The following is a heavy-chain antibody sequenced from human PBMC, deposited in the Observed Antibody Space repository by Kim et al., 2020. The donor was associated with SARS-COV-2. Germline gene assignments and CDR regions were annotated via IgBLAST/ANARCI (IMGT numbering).Heavy chain of an antibody. D-gene: IGHD3-9*01. V-gene: IGHV3-64D*09. Sequence: GGSLRLSCSASGFTFSSYAMHWVRQAPGKGLEYVSAISSNGGSTYYADSVKGRFTISRDNSKNTLYLQMSSLRAEDTAVYHCVKGNDILTGHADYWGQGTLVTVSS. CDR1: GFTFSSYA. CDR3: VKGNDILTGHADY. J-gene: IGHJ4*02. CDR2: ISSNGGST.